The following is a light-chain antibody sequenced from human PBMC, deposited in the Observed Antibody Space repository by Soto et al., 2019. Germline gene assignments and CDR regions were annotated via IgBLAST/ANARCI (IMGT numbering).Light chain of an antibody. V-gene: IGKV3-20*01. CDR3: QQYGSSRMYT. CDR1: QRVSSNY. Sequence: EIIVTQSPCTLSVSPLERSTLSGRASQRVSSNYLAWYQQKLGQAPRLVIHGASTRAAGIPDRFSGSGSGTDFTLTISRLEPEDFAVYYCQQYGSSRMYTFGQGTKVDIK. CDR2: GAS. J-gene: IGKJ2*01.